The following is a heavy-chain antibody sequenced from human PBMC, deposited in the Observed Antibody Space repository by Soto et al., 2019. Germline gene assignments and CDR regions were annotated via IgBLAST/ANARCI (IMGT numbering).Heavy chain of an antibody. J-gene: IGHJ5*02. CDR2: ISGSGAIK. V-gene: IGHV3-23*01. CDR1: GFTFSKYA. CDR3: AKDLTSMVRGVLPSP. D-gene: IGHD3-10*01. Sequence: EVQLLHSGGGWVQPGGSLRLSCAASGFTFSKYAMAWVRQAPGKGLEWVSSISGSGAIKYYADSVQGRFTISRDNSNNTLSVQMNSLRVEDTEIYYCAKDLTSMVRGVLPSPLGQGILFTVSS.